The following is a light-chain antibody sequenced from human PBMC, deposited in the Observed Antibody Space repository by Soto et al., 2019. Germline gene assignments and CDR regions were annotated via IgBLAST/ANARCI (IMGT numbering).Light chain of an antibody. CDR2: DAS. J-gene: IGKJ1*01. Sequence: DIQMTQFPSTLSASVGDRVTITCRASQSISSWLAWYQQKPGKAPKLLIYDASNLEIGAPSRFSGSGSGTEFTLTISSLQPGDFATYYCLQYNSYLWTFGQGTKVDIK. CDR3: LQYNSYLWT. V-gene: IGKV1-5*01. CDR1: QSISSW.